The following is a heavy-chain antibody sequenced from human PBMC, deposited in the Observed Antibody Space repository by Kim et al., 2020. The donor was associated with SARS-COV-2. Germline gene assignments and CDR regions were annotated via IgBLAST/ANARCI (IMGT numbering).Heavy chain of an antibody. V-gene: IGHV3-30*18. CDR2: ISYDGSNK. CDR3: AKDRSAYYYGSGNS. CDR1: GFTFSSYG. Sequence: GGSLRLSCAASGFTFSSYGMHWVRQAPGKGLEWVAVISYDGSNKYYADSVKGRFTISRDNSKNTLYLQMNSLRAEDTAVYYCAKDRSAYYYGSGNSWGQGTLVTVSS. J-gene: IGHJ4*02. D-gene: IGHD3-10*01.